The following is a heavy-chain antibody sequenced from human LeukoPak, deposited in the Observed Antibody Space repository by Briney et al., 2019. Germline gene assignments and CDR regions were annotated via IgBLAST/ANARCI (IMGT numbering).Heavy chain of an antibody. CDR2: MSAYSGNT. CDR3: ARDPGEWGLPNYFDY. V-gene: IGHV1-18*01. J-gene: IGHJ4*02. D-gene: IGHD3-10*01. CDR1: GYSYTNYA. Sequence: ASVKVSCKASGYSYTNYAINWVRQAPGQGLEWMGWMSAYSGNTNYARKFQGRVAMTTDTSTNTAYMELRSLRSDDTALYYCARDPGEWGLPNYFDYWGQGTLVTVSS.